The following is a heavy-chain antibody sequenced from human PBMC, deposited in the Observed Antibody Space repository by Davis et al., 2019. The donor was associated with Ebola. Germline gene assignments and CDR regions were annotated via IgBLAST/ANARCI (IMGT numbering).Heavy chain of an antibody. CDR3: VRVQWRAGKAFDI. D-gene: IGHD6-19*01. Sequence: HSQTLSLTCAISGDSVSSNSAAWNWIRQSPSRGLEWLGRTYYNSEWYTDYAVSVKSRITINPDTSKNQFSLLLNSVTPEDTAVYYCVRVQWRAGKAFDIWGQGTMVTVSS. V-gene: IGHV6-1*01. CDR2: TYYNSEWYT. CDR1: GDSVSSNSAA. J-gene: IGHJ3*02.